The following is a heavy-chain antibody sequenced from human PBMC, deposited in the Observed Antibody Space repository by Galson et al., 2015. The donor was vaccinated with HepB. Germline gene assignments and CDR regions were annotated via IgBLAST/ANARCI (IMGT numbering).Heavy chain of an antibody. CDR3: AKTAGWFDP. CDR1: GFIFSDYY. J-gene: IGHJ5*02. CDR2: ISNDGKTD. V-gene: IGHV3-11*01. D-gene: IGHD1-14*01. Sequence: SLRLSCAVSGFIFSDYYMSWIRQTPGKGLEWLSAISNDGKTDKYADSVKGRFTISRDNARKSLTLQMNSLRVEDTAIYYCAKTAGWFDPWSQGNLVTVSS.